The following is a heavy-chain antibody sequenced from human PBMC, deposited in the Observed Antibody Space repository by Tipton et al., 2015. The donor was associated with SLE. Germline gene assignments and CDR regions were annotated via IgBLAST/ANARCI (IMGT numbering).Heavy chain of an antibody. Sequence: TLSLTCAVSGYSISSGYYWGWIRQPRGKGLEWIGSIYHSGSTYYNPSLKSRVTISVDTSKNQFSLKLSSVTAADTAVYYCARGATVGATTFYGMDVWGQGTTVTVSS. J-gene: IGHJ6*02. V-gene: IGHV4-38-2*01. D-gene: IGHD1-26*01. CDR1: GYSISSGYY. CDR2: IYHSGST. CDR3: ARGATVGATTFYGMDV.